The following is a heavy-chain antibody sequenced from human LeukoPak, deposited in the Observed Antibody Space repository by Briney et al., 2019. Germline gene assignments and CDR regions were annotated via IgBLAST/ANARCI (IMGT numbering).Heavy chain of an antibody. CDR3: ARDREGPAAAYYVDV. CDR1: GGTFSSYA. Sequence: SVKVSCKASGGTFSSYAISWVRQAPGQGLEWMGGIIPIFGTANYAQKFQGRVTITADESTSTAYMELSSLRSEDTAVYHCARDREGPAAAYYVDVWGKGTTVTVSS. J-gene: IGHJ6*03. V-gene: IGHV1-69*01. D-gene: IGHD2-2*01. CDR2: IIPIFGTA.